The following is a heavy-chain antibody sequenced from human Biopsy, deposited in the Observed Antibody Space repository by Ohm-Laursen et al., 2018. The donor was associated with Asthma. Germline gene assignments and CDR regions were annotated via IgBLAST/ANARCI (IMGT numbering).Heavy chain of an antibody. V-gene: IGHV3-30*18. D-gene: IGHD6-13*01. CDR3: AKNRVAGRSYYFDY. J-gene: IGHJ4*02. CDR1: GFNFHNYG. CDR2: ILFDGRKI. Sequence: SLRLSCAASGFNFHNYGMNWVRRAPGKGLEWVAQILFDGRKINYPDSVKGRFTISRDNSKNMVYLQMNSLRPEDTAVYYCAKNRVAGRSYYFDYWGQGSLVSVSS.